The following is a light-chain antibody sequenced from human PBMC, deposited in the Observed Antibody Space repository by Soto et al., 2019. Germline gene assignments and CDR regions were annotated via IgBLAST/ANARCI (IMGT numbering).Light chain of an antibody. V-gene: IGKV2-28*01. Sequence: DIVMTQSPLSLPVTPGEPASISCRSSQSLLHSNGYNYLDWYLQKPGQSPQLLIYLGSNRASGVPDRFSGSGTGTNFTLKISRVEPEDVGVYYCMQALQTPPYTFGKGTKLEIK. CDR3: MQALQTPPYT. CDR2: LGS. CDR1: QSLLHSNGYNY. J-gene: IGKJ2*01.